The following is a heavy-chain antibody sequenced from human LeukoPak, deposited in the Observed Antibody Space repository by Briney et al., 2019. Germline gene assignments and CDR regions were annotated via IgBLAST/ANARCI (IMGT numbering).Heavy chain of an antibody. CDR1: GYNLTELS. V-gene: IGHV1-24*01. D-gene: IGHD3-9*01. Sequence: ASVTVSCKVSGYNLTELSMHWVRQPPGKGREWMGGFDPGDGAMVYAQRFQGRVTMTEDTSTDTVYMELSSLKSEDTAVYHCAAGGFYDLLPYWGQGTLVTVSS. J-gene: IGHJ4*02. CDR2: FDPGDGAM. CDR3: AAGGFYDLLPY.